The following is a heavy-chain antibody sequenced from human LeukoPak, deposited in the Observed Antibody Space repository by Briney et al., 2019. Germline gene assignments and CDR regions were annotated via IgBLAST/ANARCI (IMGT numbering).Heavy chain of an antibody. Sequence: QPRGSLRLSCAVSGFTFSSYSLNWVRQAPAKGLEWVSYISSSSRTIYYADSVEGRFTISRDNAKNSLYLQMNSLRDEDTAVYYCARGGSGYGDYYYFYAMDVWGQGTTVTVSS. CDR1: GFTFSSYS. CDR2: ISSSSRTI. D-gene: IGHD3-22*01. CDR3: ARGGSGYGDYYYFYAMDV. J-gene: IGHJ6*02. V-gene: IGHV3-48*02.